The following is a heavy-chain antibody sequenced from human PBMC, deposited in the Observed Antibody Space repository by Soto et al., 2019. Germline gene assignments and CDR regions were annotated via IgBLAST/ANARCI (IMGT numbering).Heavy chain of an antibody. V-gene: IGHV3-11*01. Sequence: QVQLVESGGGLVKPGGSLRLSCAASGLTFSDYYMSWIRQAPGKGLEWVSYISSSGSSTYYVDSVKGRFTISRDNAKNALYFQTNSLRAEDTAVYYCARHTGYSSGWAFDYWGQGTLVTISS. CDR3: ARHTGYSSGWAFDY. J-gene: IGHJ4*02. CDR1: GLTFSDYY. D-gene: IGHD6-19*01. CDR2: ISSSGSST.